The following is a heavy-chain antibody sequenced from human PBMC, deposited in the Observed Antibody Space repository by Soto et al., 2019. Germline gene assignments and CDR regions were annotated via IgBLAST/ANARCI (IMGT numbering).Heavy chain of an antibody. CDR3: TTNYYDSSGYDNWFDP. CDR2: VRSKAYGGTT. Sequence: GGSLRLSCAASGFTFSSYSMIWFRQAPGKGLEWVGFVRSKAYGGTTQYAASVKGRFTISRDDSKSIAYLQMNSLKTEDTAVYYCTTNYYDSSGYDNWFDPWGQGTLVTVSS. D-gene: IGHD3-22*01. V-gene: IGHV3-49*03. CDR1: GFTFSSYS. J-gene: IGHJ5*02.